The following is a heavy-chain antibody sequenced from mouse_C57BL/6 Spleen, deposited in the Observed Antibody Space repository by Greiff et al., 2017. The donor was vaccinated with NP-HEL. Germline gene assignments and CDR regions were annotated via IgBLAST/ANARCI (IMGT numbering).Heavy chain of an antibody. D-gene: IGHD1-1*01. CDR3: TRPYYYGSSSYAMDY. V-gene: IGHV1-15*01. Sequence: QVQLQQSGAELVRPGASVTLSCKASGYTFTDYEMHWVKQTPVHGLEWIGAIDPETGGTAYNQTFKGKAILTADKSSSTAYMELRSLTSEDSAVYYCTRPYYYGSSSYAMDYWGQGTSVTVSS. CDR2: IDPETGGT. J-gene: IGHJ4*01. CDR1: GYTFTDYE.